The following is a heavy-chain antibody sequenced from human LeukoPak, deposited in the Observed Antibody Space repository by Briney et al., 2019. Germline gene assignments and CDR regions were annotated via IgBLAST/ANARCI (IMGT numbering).Heavy chain of an antibody. CDR1: RFTFSSYA. CDR3: ARVTKYYYDSSGYYSFDY. D-gene: IGHD3-22*01. V-gene: IGHV3-23*01. Sequence: PGGSLRLSCAASRFTFSSYAVSLVRQAPGKGLEWVSAISGSGGSTYYADSVKGRFTISRDNAKNSLYLQMNSLRDEDTAVYYCARVTKYYYDSSGYYSFDYWGQGTLVTVSS. CDR2: ISGSGGST. J-gene: IGHJ4*02.